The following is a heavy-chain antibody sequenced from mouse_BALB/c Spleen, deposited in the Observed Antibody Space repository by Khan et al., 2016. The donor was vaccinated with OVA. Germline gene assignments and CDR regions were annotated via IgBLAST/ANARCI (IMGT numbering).Heavy chain of an antibody. D-gene: IGHD3-3*01. CDR2: INPPYGNT. Sequence: EVKLLESGAELVKSGATVKLSCTASGLTFTDTYMHWLKQWPEQGLEWIGRINPPYGNTKYDQKFKGKATITADTSSNTAYLQLSSLTSEDTAVYYCTRRAKKWGQGTTLTVSS. CDR1: GLTFTDTY. J-gene: IGHJ2*01. CDR3: TRRAKK. V-gene: IGHV14-3*02.